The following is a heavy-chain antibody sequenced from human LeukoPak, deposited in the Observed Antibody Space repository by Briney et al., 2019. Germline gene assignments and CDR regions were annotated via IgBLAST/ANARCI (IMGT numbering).Heavy chain of an antibody. V-gene: IGHV4-39*01. J-gene: IGHJ4*02. CDR2: IYYSGIT. CDR3: ARLSGYDFWSGGGFFDY. CDR1: GASISRGSYH. Sequence: PSETLSLXCTVSGASISRGSYHWGWSRQPPEKGPEWIGIIYYSGITYYNPSLKSRLTKSVDTSKNQFSLKLSSVTAADTAVYYCARLSGYDFWSGGGFFDYWGQGILVAVSS. D-gene: IGHD3-3*01.